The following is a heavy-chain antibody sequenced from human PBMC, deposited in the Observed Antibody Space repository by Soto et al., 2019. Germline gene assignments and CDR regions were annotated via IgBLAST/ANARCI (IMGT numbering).Heavy chain of an antibody. CDR2: ISGSGGST. V-gene: IGHV3-23*01. CDR1: GFTFRDYA. CDR3: AKEYIVVVPAALLWDY. D-gene: IGHD2-2*01. J-gene: IGHJ4*02. Sequence: GESLKISCMASGFTFRDYAISWFRQAPGKGLEWVSAISGSGGSTYYADSVKGRFTISRDNSKNTLYLQMNSLRAEDTAVYYCAKEYIVVVPAALLWDYWGQGTLVTVSS.